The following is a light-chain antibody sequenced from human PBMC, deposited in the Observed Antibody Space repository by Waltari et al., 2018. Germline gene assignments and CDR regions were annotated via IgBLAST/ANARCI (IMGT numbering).Light chain of an antibody. CDR1: QSLVHSDGNTY. CDR3: LQNTYWPFS. J-gene: IGKJ2*03. CDR2: KVS. V-gene: IGKV2-30*02. Sequence: DVVMTQSPLSLPVTLGQPASISCRSSQSLVHSDGNTYLNWFHQRPGQSPRRLIYKVSNRESGVPDRFSGSGSGTDFTLKISRAEAEDVGIYYCLQNTYWPFSFGQGTKLEIK.